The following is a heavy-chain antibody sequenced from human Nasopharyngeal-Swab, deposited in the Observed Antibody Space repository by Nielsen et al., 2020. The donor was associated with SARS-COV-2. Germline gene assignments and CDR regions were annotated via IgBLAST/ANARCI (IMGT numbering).Heavy chain of an antibody. V-gene: IGHV3-13*01. CDR1: GFTFSSYD. J-gene: IGHJ6*03. Sequence: GESLKISCAASGFTFSSYDMHWVRQDTGKGLEWVSAIGTAGDTYYPGSVKGRFTISRENAKNSLYLQMNSLRAGDTAVYYCAREAFDSTTYYYYMDVWGKGTTVTVSS. CDR2: IGTAGDT. D-gene: IGHD1-1*01. CDR3: AREAFDSTTYYYYMDV.